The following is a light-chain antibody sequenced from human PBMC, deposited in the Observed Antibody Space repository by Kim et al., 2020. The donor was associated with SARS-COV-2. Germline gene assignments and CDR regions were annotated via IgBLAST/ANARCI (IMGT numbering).Light chain of an antibody. Sequence: SPGERATLSCRASQSISNNYLAWYQQKPGQAPRLLIYGASNRATGIPDRFSGSGSGTDFALTISRLEPEDFAVYYCQQYGSSPRTFGQGTKVDIK. CDR2: GAS. J-gene: IGKJ1*01. V-gene: IGKV3-20*01. CDR3: QQYGSSPRT. CDR1: QSISNNY.